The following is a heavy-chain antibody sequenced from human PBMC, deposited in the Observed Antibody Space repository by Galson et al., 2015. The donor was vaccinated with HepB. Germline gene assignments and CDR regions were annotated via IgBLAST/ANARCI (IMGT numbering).Heavy chain of an antibody. Sequence: PALVKPTQTLTLTCTFSGVSFSTSGVGVGWIRQPPGKALEWLALIYWDDDKRYSPSLKSRLTITKDTSKNQVVLTMSNMDPVDTATYYCAHRPPVGGRVHFDYWGQGTLVTVSS. J-gene: IGHJ4*02. D-gene: IGHD1-26*01. V-gene: IGHV2-5*02. CDR1: GVSFSTSGVG. CDR3: AHRPPVGGRVHFDY. CDR2: IYWDDDK.